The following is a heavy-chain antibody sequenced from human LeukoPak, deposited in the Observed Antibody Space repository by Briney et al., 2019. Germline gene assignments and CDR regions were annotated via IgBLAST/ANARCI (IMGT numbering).Heavy chain of an antibody. CDR2: TYYRSKWSN. Sequence: SQTLSLTCAVSGDSVSSNSATWNWIRQSPSRGLEWLGRTYYRSKWSNDYAVSVKSRITINPDTSKNLFSLQLNSVTPEDTAVYFCASSESGGYLFAYWGQGTLVTVSS. J-gene: IGHJ4*02. CDR3: ASSESGGYLFAY. D-gene: IGHD3-22*01. V-gene: IGHV6-1*01. CDR1: GDSVSSNSAT.